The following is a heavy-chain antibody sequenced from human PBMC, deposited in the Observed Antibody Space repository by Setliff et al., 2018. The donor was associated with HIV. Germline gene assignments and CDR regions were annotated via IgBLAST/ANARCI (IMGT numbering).Heavy chain of an antibody. D-gene: IGHD5-18*01. V-gene: IGHV4-38-2*02. Sequence: PSETLSLTCSVSGYSISSDFYWGWIRQPPERGLQWIGSLGQNGNTYYSPSLKSRVTLSGDTSKNQFSLKLSSVRADDTAVYYCATVRLRVNVGLLDTPFDSWGQGILVTVSS. CDR2: LGQNGNT. J-gene: IGHJ4*02. CDR3: ATVRLRVNVGLLDTPFDS. CDR1: GYSISSDFY.